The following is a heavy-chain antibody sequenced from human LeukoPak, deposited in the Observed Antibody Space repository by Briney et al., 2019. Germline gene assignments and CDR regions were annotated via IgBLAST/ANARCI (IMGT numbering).Heavy chain of an antibody. J-gene: IGHJ3*02. D-gene: IGHD6-13*01. CDR3: AREAGHSGAFDI. V-gene: IGHV1-2*02. Sequence: GASVTVSCTASEYTFTGYYLYWVRQTPGQGLEWMGWINPNSGATNYAHKFQGRVSMTRDTSVTTVYMELSRLSSDDTAVYYCAREAGHSGAFDIWGQGTLVTVSS. CDR1: EYTFTGYY. CDR2: INPNSGAT.